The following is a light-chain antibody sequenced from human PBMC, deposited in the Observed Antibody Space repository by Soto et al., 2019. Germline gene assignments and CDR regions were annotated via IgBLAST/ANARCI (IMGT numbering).Light chain of an antibody. J-gene: IGKJ4*01. CDR2: YAS. CDR1: ESVGAN. V-gene: IGKV3-15*01. CDR3: QQFHTWPVT. Sequence: IVMTQSPASLSVSPGERVTFSCRASESVGANLAWYRHKPGQAPRLLISYASSGATGVPGRFSGSGYGTEFTLTINSLQAEDFALYYCQQFHTWPVTFGGGTKVEI.